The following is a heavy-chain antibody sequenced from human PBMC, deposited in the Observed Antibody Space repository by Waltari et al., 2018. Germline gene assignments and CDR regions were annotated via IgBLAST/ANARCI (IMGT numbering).Heavy chain of an antibody. D-gene: IGHD2-2*02. J-gene: IGHJ4*02. CDR1: GLAFSRPW. Sequence: EVQLVESGGGLVQPGGSLRLSCAASGLAFSRPWMSWVRQAPGKGLEWVAKINLKGSKENYLASEKGRLTISRDNAKNSLFLQMNRLSVEDAVVYYCTTNSEYRFEYWGQGTIVTATS. V-gene: IGHV3-7*01. CDR2: INLKGSKE. CDR3: TTNSEYRFEY.